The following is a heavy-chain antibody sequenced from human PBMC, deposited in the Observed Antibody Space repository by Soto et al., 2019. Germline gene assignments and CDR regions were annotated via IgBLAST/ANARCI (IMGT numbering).Heavy chain of an antibody. CDR1: GFTITSSA. Sequence: GGSLRLSCAASGFTITSSAMSWVRQAPGKGLEWVSTTGISGRTTYYADSVKGRFTVSRDDSKNTLDLQMSSLRAEDTAVYYCATVHNTSRSFDYWGKGTPVTASS. V-gene: IGHV3-23*01. CDR3: ATVHNTSRSFDY. D-gene: IGHD1-20*01. CDR2: TGISGRTT. J-gene: IGHJ4*02.